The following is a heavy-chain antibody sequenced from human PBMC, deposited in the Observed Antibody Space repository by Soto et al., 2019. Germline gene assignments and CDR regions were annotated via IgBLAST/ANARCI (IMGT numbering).Heavy chain of an antibody. Sequence: QVQLVEFGGGVVQPGRSLRLSCVAYGSPFDVHWVRQAPGKGPEWVAHIVPDGRNQYWADSVKGRFTGSRDNAKNTVYLQMNSLRTEDTAVYYCARGPTHGAFDLWGQGTMVTVSS. CDR1: GSPFD. V-gene: IGHV3-30-3*01. CDR2: IVPDGRNQ. J-gene: IGHJ3*01. CDR3: ARGPTHGAFDL.